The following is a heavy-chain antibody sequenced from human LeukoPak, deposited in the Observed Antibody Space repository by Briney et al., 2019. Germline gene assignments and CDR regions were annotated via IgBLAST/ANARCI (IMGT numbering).Heavy chain of an antibody. CDR3: AKGLGAARGTNAFDI. D-gene: IGHD6-6*01. CDR1: GFTFDDYA. Sequence: SGGSLRLSCAASGFTFDDYAMHWVRQAPGKGLEWVSGISWNSGSIGYADSVKGRFTISRDNAKNSPYLQMSSLRAEDMALYYCAKGLGAARGTNAFDIWGQGTMVTVSS. J-gene: IGHJ3*02. V-gene: IGHV3-9*03. CDR2: ISWNSGSI.